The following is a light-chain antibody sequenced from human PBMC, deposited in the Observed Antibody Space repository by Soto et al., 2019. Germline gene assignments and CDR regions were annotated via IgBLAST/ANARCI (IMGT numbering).Light chain of an antibody. J-gene: IGLJ2*01. CDR3: SSYTSSRTLV. Sequence: QSALTQPAAVSGSPGQSITISCTGTSSDVGGYNSVSWYQQLPGKAPKVMIYDVSNRPSGVSNRFSGSKSAKTASLTISGLQAEDEADYYCSSYTSSRTLVFGGGTQLTVL. V-gene: IGLV2-14*03. CDR1: SSDVGGYNS. CDR2: DVS.